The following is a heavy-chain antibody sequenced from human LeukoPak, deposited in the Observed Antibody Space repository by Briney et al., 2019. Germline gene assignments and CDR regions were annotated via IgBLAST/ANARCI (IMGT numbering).Heavy chain of an antibody. CDR2: IRSKANNYAT. CDR1: AFTFSGSA. D-gene: IGHD3-10*01. Sequence: GGSLRLSCAASAFTFSGSAIHWVRQASGKGLEWVGRIRSKANNYATAYAASVEGRFTIARDDSKRTAYLQMNSLKTEDTAVYYCTRLTGADVFDIWGQGTMVTVSS. V-gene: IGHV3-73*01. J-gene: IGHJ3*02. CDR3: TRLTGADVFDI.